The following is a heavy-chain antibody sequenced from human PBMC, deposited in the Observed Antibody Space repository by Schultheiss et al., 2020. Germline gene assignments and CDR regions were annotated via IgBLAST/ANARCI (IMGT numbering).Heavy chain of an antibody. CDR3: ARGYGDYVYYFDY. J-gene: IGHJ4*02. V-gene: IGHV3-48*03. Sequence: SCAASGFTFSSYEMNWVRQAPGKGLEWVSHISSSGSTIYYADSVKGRFTISRDNVKNSLYLQMNSLRAEDTALYYCARGYGDYVYYFDYWGQGTLVNVSS. D-gene: IGHD4-17*01. CDR1: GFTFSSYE. CDR2: ISSSGSTI.